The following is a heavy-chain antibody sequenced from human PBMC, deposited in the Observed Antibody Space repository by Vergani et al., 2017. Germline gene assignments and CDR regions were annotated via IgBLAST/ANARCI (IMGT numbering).Heavy chain of an antibody. CDR3: ARDHRNPGGFEF. Sequence: QVQLVESGGGVVQPGRSLRLSCAASGFTFSSYGLHWVRQTPGKGLAWVAVIWYDGSNKYYADSVKGRVTISGDNSKNTLYLQMNSLRAEDTAVYYCARDHRNPGGFEFWGQGTLVTVSS. V-gene: IGHV3-33*01. CDR2: IWYDGSNK. D-gene: IGHD1-14*01. CDR1: GFTFSSYG. J-gene: IGHJ4*02.